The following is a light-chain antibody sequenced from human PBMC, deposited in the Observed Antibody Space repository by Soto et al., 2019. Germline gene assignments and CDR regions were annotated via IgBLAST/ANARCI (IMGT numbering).Light chain of an antibody. Sequence: QSALTQPHSASGTPGQRVTISCSGSSPNIGSNTVNWYRQLPGTAPKLLIFSNNQRSSGVPDRFSGSKSGTSASLAISGLQSEDEADYYCASWDDSLNGSFVFGTGTKVTVL. CDR1: SPNIGSNT. CDR3: ASWDDSLNGSFV. J-gene: IGLJ1*01. CDR2: SNN. V-gene: IGLV1-44*01.